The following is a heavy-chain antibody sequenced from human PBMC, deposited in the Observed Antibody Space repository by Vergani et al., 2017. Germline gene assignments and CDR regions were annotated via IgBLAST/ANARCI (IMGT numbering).Heavy chain of an antibody. CDR1: GYSISSGYY. J-gene: IGHJ4*02. Sequence: QVQLQESGPGLVKPSETLSLTCAVSGYSISSGYYWGWIRQPPGKGLEWIGSIYHSGSTYYNPSLKSRVTISVDTSKNQFSLKLSSVTAADTAVYYCAGDSSSWQRADYWGQGTLVTVSS. CDR3: AGDSSSWQRADY. V-gene: IGHV4-38-2*02. D-gene: IGHD6-13*01. CDR2: IYHSGST.